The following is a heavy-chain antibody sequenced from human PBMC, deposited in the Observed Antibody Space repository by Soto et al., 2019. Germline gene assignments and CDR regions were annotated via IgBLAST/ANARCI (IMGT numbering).Heavy chain of an antibody. V-gene: IGHV1-46*01. CDR2: INPSGGST. J-gene: IGHJ6*02. Sequence: QVQLVQSGAEVKKPGASVKVSCKASGYTFTSYYMHWVRQAPGQGLEWMGIINPSGGSTSYAQKFQGRVTMTRDTSTSTVYMELSSLRSEDTAVYYCARPTTVNPYYYDMDVWGQGTTVTVSS. CDR1: GYTFTSYY. CDR3: ARPTTVNPYYYDMDV. D-gene: IGHD4-4*01.